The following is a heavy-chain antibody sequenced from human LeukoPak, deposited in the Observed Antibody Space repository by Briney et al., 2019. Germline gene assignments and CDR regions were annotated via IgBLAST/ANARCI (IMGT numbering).Heavy chain of an antibody. V-gene: IGHV4-59*01. CDR2: TYNSGST. CDR3: ARERYYYDRSDYYPVDAFDI. Sequence: SETLSPTCTVSSVSISSFYWRCIPQRPGQGRVWIVNTYNSGSTNSNTSLKSRDTISVDTSKNQFSLKLSSVTAADTAVYYCARERYYYDRSDYYPVDAFDIWGRGTMVTVSS. D-gene: IGHD3-22*01. J-gene: IGHJ3*02. CDR1: SVSISSFY.